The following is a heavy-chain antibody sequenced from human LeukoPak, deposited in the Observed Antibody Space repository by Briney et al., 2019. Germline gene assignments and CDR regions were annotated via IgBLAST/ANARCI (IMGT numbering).Heavy chain of an antibody. D-gene: IGHD3-10*01. Sequence: GGSLRLSCAASRFSLSSYAMSWVRQAPGEGLEWVSAICGSVGSTYYAHSLKGRVTISRDNSKNTLYLHMKTLRDEDTAVYNCWKDSMVCFYYWGQGTLVTVSS. V-gene: IGHV3-23*01. J-gene: IGHJ4*02. CDR1: RFSLSSYA. CDR3: WKDSMVCFYY. CDR2: ICGSVGST.